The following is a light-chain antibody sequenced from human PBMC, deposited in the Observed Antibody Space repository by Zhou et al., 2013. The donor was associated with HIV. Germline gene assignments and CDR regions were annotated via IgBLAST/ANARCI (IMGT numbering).Light chain of an antibody. Sequence: IVMTQSPGTLSVSPGERATLSCRASQSVSRNLAWYQQKPGQAPRLLIYGASTRATGIPARFSGSGSGTEFTLTISRLEPEDFAVYYCQQYGNSFSFGGGTKVEI. J-gene: IGKJ4*01. CDR1: QSVSRN. CDR3: QQYGNSFS. V-gene: IGKV3-15*01. CDR2: GAS.